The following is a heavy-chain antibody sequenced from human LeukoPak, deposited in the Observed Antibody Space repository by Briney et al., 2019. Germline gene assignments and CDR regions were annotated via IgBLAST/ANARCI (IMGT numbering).Heavy chain of an antibody. V-gene: IGHV3-9*01. D-gene: IGHD2-2*01. CDR2: ISWNSGSI. J-gene: IGHJ6*02. Sequence: GRSLRLSCAASGFTFDDYAMHWVRQAPGKGLEWVSGISWNSGSIGYADSVKGRFTISRDNAKNSLYLQMNSLRAEDTALYYCAKSRGYCSSTSCYSPYYYYGMDVWGQGTTVTVSS. CDR3: AKSRGYCSSTSCYSPYYYYGMDV. CDR1: GFTFDDYA.